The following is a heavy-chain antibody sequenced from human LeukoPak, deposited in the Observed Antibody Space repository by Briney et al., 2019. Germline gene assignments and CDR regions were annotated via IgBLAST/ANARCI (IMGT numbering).Heavy chain of an antibody. Sequence: PGGSLRLSCAASGFTFSTYAIHWVRQAPGKGLEWVAVISYDGGNKYYADSVKGRFAISRDNSKNTLYLQMNSLRAEDTAVYYCAKFGSYGYGGNYWGQGTLVTVSS. V-gene: IGHV3-30-3*02. J-gene: IGHJ4*02. CDR2: ISYDGGNK. CDR1: GFTFSTYA. D-gene: IGHD5-18*01. CDR3: AKFGSYGYGGNY.